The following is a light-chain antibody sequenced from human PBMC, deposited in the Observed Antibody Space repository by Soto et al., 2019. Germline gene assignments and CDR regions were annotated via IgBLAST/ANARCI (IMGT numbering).Light chain of an antibody. V-gene: IGLV2-23*01. J-gene: IGLJ3*02. CDR2: EGS. CDR1: SSDVGSYNL. CDR3: CSYAGSSTLV. Sequence: QSALTQPASVSGSPGQSITISCTGTSSDVGSYNLVSWYQHHPGKAPKLIIYEGSRRPSGVSNRFSGSKSGNTASLTISGLQAEDDADYYCCSYAGSSTLVFGGGTKLTVL.